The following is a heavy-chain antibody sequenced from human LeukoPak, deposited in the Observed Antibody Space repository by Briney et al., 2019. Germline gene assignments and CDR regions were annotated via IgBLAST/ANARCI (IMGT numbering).Heavy chain of an antibody. Sequence: PSETLSLTCTVSGGSISSGGYSWSWIRQPPGKGLEWIGYIYHSGSTYYNPSLKSRVTISVDTSKNQFSLKLSSVTAADTAVYYCARDNCGGDCYPHNWFDPWGQGTLVTVSS. CDR1: GGSISSGGYS. J-gene: IGHJ5*02. CDR3: ARDNCGGDCYPHNWFDP. V-gene: IGHV4-30-2*05. D-gene: IGHD2-21*01. CDR2: IYHSGST.